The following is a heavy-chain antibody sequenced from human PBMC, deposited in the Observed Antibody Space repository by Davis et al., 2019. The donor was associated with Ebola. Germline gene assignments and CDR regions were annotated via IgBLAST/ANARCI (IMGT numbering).Heavy chain of an antibody. CDR1: GGSFCGYY. CDR3: ARGGDSSSWYYYYGMDV. Sequence: MPSETLSLTCAVYGGSFCGYYWSWIRQPPGKGLEWIGEINHSGSTNYNPSLKSRVTISVDTSKNQFSLKLSSVTAADTAVYYCARGGDSSSWYYYYGMDVWGQGTTVTVSS. D-gene: IGHD6-13*01. J-gene: IGHJ6*02. V-gene: IGHV4-34*01. CDR2: INHSGST.